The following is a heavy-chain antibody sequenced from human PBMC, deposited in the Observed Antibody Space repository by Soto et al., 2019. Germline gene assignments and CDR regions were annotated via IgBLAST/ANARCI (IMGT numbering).Heavy chain of an antibody. CDR1: GFTFSSYA. Sequence: GGTLRLSCAGSGFTFSSYAMTWVRQAPGKGLEWVSTLSDSGGHTYYADSVKGRFTTSRDNPKNTLYLQMNSLRAEDTAVYYCAKDSQSVSVSAARVYGMDVWGQGTTVTVSS. D-gene: IGHD2-2*01. V-gene: IGHV3-23*01. J-gene: IGHJ6*02. CDR3: AKDSQSVSVSAARVYGMDV. CDR2: LSDSGGHT.